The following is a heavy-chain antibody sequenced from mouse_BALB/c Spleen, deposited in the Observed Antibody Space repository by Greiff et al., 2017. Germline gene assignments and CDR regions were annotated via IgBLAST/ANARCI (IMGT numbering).Heavy chain of an antibody. V-gene: IGHV1S56*01. J-gene: IGHJ4*01. CDR2: IFPGDGST. CDR1: GYTFTSYY. CDR3: AGQGPGEAIDY. Sequence: VQVVESGAELVKPGASVTLSCKASGYTFTSYYINWVRQRPGQGLEWIGWIFPGDGSTKYNEMFKGKATLTTDKSSNTAYMQLSRLTSEDSAGYFCAGQGPGEAIDYWGQGTSVTVSS. D-gene: IGHD3-3*01.